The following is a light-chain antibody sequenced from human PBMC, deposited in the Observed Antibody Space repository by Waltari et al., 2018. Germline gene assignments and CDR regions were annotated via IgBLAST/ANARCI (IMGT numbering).Light chain of an antibody. CDR2: HTS. J-gene: IGKJ1*01. CDR3: QHYKNLPVS. V-gene: IGKV3-20*01. CDR1: QSVSIY. Sequence: IVLTQSPGTLSLSPGERATLSCRAIQSVSIYLAWYQQKPGQAPRLLIYHTSTRATGIPDRFSGSGSGTDFSLTISGLEPEDFAVYYCQHYKNLPVSFGQGTRVEIK.